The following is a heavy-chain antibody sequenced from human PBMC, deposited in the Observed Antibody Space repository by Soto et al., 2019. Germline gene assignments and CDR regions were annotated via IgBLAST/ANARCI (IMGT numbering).Heavy chain of an antibody. CDR2: ISSSSSTI. CDR3: ARDAAAGVF. D-gene: IGHD6-13*01. V-gene: IGHV3-48*02. Sequence: GESLRLSCAASGFSFSSYSMNWVRQAPGKGLEWVSYISSSSSTIYYADSVKGRFTISRDNAKNSLYLQMNSVRDEDTAVYYCARDAAAGVFWGQATTVTVS. CDR1: GFSFSSYS. J-gene: IGHJ6*02.